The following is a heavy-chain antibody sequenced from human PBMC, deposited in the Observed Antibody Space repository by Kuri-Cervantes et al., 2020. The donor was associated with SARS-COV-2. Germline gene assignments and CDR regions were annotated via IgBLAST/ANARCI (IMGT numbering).Heavy chain of an antibody. D-gene: IGHD6-6*01. Sequence: ASVKVSCKVSGYTLTELSMHWVRQAPGQGLEWMGWMNPNSGNTGYAQKFQGRVTITRNTSISTAYMELSSLRSEDTAVYYCATYSSSDYYMDVWGKGTTVTVSS. V-gene: IGHV1-8*03. CDR1: GYTLTELS. CDR2: MNPNSGNT. CDR3: ATYSSSDYYMDV. J-gene: IGHJ6*03.